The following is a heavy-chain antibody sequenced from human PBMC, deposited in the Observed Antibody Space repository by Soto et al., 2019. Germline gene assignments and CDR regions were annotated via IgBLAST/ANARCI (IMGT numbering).Heavy chain of an antibody. J-gene: IGHJ3*02. D-gene: IGHD3-9*01. Sequence: SETLSLTCTVSGGSISSYYWSWIRQPPGKGLEWIGYIYYSGSTNYNPSLKSRVTISVDTSKNQFSLRLSSVTAADTAVYYCARDRSSLRYFDWALGNDAFDIWGQGTMVTVSS. CDR3: ARDRSSLRYFDWALGNDAFDI. V-gene: IGHV4-59*01. CDR1: GGSISSYY. CDR2: IYYSGST.